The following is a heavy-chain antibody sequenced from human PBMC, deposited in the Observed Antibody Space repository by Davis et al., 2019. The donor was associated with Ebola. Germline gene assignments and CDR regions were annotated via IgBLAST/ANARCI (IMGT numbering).Heavy chain of an antibody. CDR1: GFIFSDHY. CDR3: ARLVASSSSNDFWIGFYVDY. CDR2: ISSSGNTI. Sequence: PGGSLRLSCAASGFIFSDHYMTWIRQAPGKGLEWISYISSSGNTIHYTDSLKGRFTISRDNAKNSLYLQMISLRAEDTAVYYCARLVASSSSNDFWIGFYVDYWGQGTPVTVSS. J-gene: IGHJ4*02. V-gene: IGHV3-11*04. D-gene: IGHD3-3*01.